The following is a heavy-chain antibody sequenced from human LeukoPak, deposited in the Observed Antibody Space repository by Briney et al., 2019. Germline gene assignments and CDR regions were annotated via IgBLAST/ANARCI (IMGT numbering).Heavy chain of an antibody. Sequence: GGSLRLSCAASGFTFSRYSMNWVRQAPGKGLEWVSSISISSNYIYYADSVKGRFTISRDNAKNSLYLQMNSLRAEDTAVYYCAREAAVAGPTLDYWGQGTLVTVSS. CDR1: GFTFSRYS. CDR2: ISISSNYI. D-gene: IGHD6-19*01. J-gene: IGHJ4*02. V-gene: IGHV3-21*01. CDR3: AREAAVAGPTLDY.